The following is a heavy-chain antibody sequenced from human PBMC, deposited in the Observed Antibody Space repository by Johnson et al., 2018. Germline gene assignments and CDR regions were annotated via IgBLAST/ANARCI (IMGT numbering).Heavy chain of an antibody. J-gene: IGHJ6*02. CDR2: ISGSGGST. Sequence: VQLVQAGGGLVQPGGSLRLSCAASGFTFSSYAMSWVRQAPGKGLEWVSAISGSGGSTYYADAVKGRFTIPRDNSKNTLYLQMNSLRAEETAVYYSAQQKPVHDAKETDYYYYYGMDVWGQGTTVTVSS. V-gene: IGHV3-23*04. D-gene: IGHD1-1*01. CDR3: AQQKPVHDAKETDYYYYYGMDV. CDR1: GFTFSSYA.